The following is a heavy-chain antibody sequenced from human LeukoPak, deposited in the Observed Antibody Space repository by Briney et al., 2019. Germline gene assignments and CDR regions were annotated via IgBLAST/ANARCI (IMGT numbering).Heavy chain of an antibody. J-gene: IGHJ4*02. Sequence: GGSLRLSCAASGFTVSSNYMSWIRQAPGKGLEWVSYISSSGSNIYYPDSVKGRFTISRDNAENSLYLQMNSLRAEDTAVYYCARGTGEIDYWGQGTLVTVSS. CDR2: ISSSGSNI. D-gene: IGHD7-27*01. CDR3: ARGTGEIDY. V-gene: IGHV3-11*04. CDR1: GFTVSSNY.